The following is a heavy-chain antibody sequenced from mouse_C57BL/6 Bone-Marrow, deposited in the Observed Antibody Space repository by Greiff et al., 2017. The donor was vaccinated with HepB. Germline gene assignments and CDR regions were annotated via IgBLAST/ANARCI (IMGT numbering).Heavy chain of an antibody. Sequence: EVKLQESGPGLVKPSQSLSLTCSVTGYSITSGYYWNWIRQFPGNKMEWMGYISYDGSNKYNPSLKNRISITRDTSKNQFFLKLKSVTTEDTATYYCARGELLYYGNDLWYFDVWGTGTTVTVAS. V-gene: IGHV3-6*01. CDR1: GYSITSGYY. CDR2: ISYDGSN. J-gene: IGHJ1*03. CDR3: ARGELLYYGNDLWYFDV. D-gene: IGHD2-2*01.